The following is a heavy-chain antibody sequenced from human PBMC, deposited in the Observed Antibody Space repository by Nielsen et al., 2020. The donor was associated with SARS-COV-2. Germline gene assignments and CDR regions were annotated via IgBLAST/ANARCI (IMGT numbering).Heavy chain of an antibody. J-gene: IGHJ4*02. CDR3: ARVQLWTGGNDY. CDR1: GFTFSSHW. CDR2: IKQDGSDK. D-gene: IGHD5-18*01. V-gene: IGHV3-7*02. Sequence: GESLKISCVGSGFTFSSHWMTWVRQAPGKGLEWVAMIKQDGSDKRYVDSVKGRFTISRDNAKNSLYLQMNSLRAEDTAVYYCARVQLWTGGNDYWGQGTLVTVSS.